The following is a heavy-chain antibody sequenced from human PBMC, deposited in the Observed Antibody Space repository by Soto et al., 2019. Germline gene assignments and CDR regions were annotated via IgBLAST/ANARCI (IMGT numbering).Heavy chain of an antibody. CDR2: INHSGST. Sequence: LSLTCAVYGGSFSGYYWSWIRQPPGKGLEWIGEINHSGSTNYNPSLKSRVTISVDTSKNQFSLKLSSVTAADTAVYYCARDRRLITMVRGVSLWFDPWGQGTLVTVSS. CDR1: GGSFSGYY. J-gene: IGHJ5*02. CDR3: ARDRRLITMVRGVSLWFDP. D-gene: IGHD3-10*01. V-gene: IGHV4-34*01.